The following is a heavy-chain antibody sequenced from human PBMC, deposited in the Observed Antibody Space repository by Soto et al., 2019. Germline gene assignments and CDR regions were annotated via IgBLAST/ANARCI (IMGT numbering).Heavy chain of an antibody. Sequence: EVQLLESRGGLVQPGGSLRLACVVSGFTFGIYAMSWVRQAPEKGPEWVAILGGNGFTTYYADSVKGRFTISGDKSKSTLFLQMNSLRADDTGVYYCAKALRPSLNFFYYMDVCGRGTSVTVSS. J-gene: IGHJ6*03. CDR1: GFTFGIYA. CDR2: LGGNGFTT. V-gene: IGHV3-23*01. CDR3: AKALRPSLNFFYYMDV. D-gene: IGHD2-2*01.